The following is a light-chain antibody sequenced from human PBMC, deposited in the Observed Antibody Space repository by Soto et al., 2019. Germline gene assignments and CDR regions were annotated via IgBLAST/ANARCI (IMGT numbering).Light chain of an antibody. CDR2: AAS. CDR1: QNVRAF. Sequence: EVVLTQSPATLSLSPGERATLSCRASQNVRAFFDWYQQKPGQAPRLLIYAASNRATGIPDRFSGSGSGTDFTLTISSLEPEDFAVYYCQQHSHWPPWTFGQGTRVEIQ. CDR3: QQHSHWPPWT. V-gene: IGKV3-11*01. J-gene: IGKJ1*01.